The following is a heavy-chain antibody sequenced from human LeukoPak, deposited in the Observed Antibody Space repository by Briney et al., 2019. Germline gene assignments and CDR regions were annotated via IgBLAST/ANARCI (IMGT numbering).Heavy chain of an antibody. CDR2: ISQGGTVS. CDR3: TKDGLDSSGYYSGWFTP. V-gene: IGHV3-30-3*01. J-gene: IGHJ5*02. D-gene: IGHD3-22*01. Sequence: PGGSLRLSCAASGFTFSCYFMHWVRQAPGKGLEWVAVISQGGTVSYYADSVKGRFPNSRENSKNPLYLQMNSLRAEDTALYYCTKDGLDSSGYYSGWFTPGGQGTLVTVSS. CDR1: GFTFSCYF.